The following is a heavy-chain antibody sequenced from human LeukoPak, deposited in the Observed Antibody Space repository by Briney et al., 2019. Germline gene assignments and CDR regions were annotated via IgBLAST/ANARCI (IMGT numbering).Heavy chain of an antibody. CDR3: AREDDRVYVY. Sequence: GGSLRLSCAASGFTFSSYSMNCVRQAPGKGLEWVSSISSSSSYIYYADSVKGRFTISRDNAKNSLYLQMNSLRAEDTAAYSCAREDDRVYVYWGQGTLVTVSS. CDR1: GFTFSSYS. D-gene: IGHD6-13*01. CDR2: ISSSSSYI. J-gene: IGHJ4*02. V-gene: IGHV3-21*01.